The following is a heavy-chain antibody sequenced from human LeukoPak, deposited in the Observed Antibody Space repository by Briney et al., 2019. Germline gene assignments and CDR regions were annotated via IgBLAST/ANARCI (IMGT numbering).Heavy chain of an antibody. Sequence: GGTLRLSCAASGFTFSIYWMSWVRQAPGKGLEWVANIKQDGSEKYYVDSVKGRFTISRDNAKNSLYLQMNSLRAEDTAVYYCARVGNLYDYYYMDVWGKGTTVTVSS. CDR1: GFTFSIYW. J-gene: IGHJ6*03. CDR3: ARVGNLYDYYYMDV. D-gene: IGHD1-14*01. CDR2: IKQDGSEK. V-gene: IGHV3-7*01.